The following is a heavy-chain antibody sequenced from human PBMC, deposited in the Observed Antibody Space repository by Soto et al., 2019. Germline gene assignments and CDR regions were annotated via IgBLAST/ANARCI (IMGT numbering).Heavy chain of an antibody. Sequence: EVQVVESGGGLVQPGGSLRLSCAASGFSVTNNYMNWVRQAPGKGLEWVSIIDIGGNTYYADSVKDRFTISRDNSRNTLYLHMDGLRAEDTAVYYCARGRGSTGNLGREHYFDYWGQGTLVTVSP. D-gene: IGHD2-2*01. CDR2: IDIGGNT. V-gene: IGHV3-66*01. CDR1: GFSVTNNY. CDR3: ARGRGSTGNLGREHYFDY. J-gene: IGHJ4*02.